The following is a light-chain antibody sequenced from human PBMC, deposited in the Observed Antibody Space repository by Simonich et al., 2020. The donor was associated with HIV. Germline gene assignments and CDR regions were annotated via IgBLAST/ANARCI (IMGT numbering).Light chain of an antibody. CDR2: ATS. V-gene: IGKV1-39*01. CDR3: QQSYSTLPYT. Sequence: IQLTQSPSFLSASVGDRVTITCRASQGINSYLAWYQQKPGKAPKLLIYATSSLQGGVPSRFSGSGSGTDFTLTISSLQPEDFATYYCQQSYSTLPYTFGQGTKLEIK. CDR1: QGINSY. J-gene: IGKJ2*01.